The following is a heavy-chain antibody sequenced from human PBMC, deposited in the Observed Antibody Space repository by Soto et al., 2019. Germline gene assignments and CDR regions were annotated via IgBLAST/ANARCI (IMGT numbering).Heavy chain of an antibody. CDR1: GYTFTGYW. J-gene: IGHJ4*02. D-gene: IGHD3-22*01. CDR2: IYPGDSDT. Sequence: GESLKISCQGSGYTFTGYWIGWVRQMPGKGLEWMGIIYPGDSDTRYSPSFQGQVTISADKSKNTFYLQMNSLTAEDTAVYYCAKGQSSGAFRFFFDYWGQGTLVTVSS. CDR3: AKGQSSGAFRFFFDY. V-gene: IGHV5-51*01.